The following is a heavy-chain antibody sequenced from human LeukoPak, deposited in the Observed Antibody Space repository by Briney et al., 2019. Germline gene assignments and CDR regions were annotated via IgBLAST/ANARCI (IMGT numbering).Heavy chain of an antibody. V-gene: IGHV5-51*01. D-gene: IGHD2-2*01. CDR1: GYTFLDYW. Sequence: GESLKISCQASGYTFLDYWVGWVRQVPGKGLEWMGIIWPDDSDTRYSPSFQGQITISVDKSITTVYLQWSTLKASDTAMYYCARRQGCSSTSCPPDSWGQGTLVTVSS. J-gene: IGHJ4*02. CDR2: IWPDDSDT. CDR3: ARRQGCSSTSCPPDS.